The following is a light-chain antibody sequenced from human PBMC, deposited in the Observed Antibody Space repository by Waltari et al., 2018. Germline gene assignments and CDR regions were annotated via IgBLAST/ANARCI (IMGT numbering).Light chain of an antibody. CDR1: SSDVGFYDF. CDR2: KVN. J-gene: IGLJ3*02. V-gene: IGLV2-14*01. Sequence: QSALTQPASVSGSPGQSITISCTATSSDVGFYDFFSWFQQHPGKAPKVMIYKVNNRPSGVSNRFSGSKSANTASLTISGLQAEDEADYYCSSYTRRSYWVFGGGTQLTVL. CDR3: SSYTRRSYWV.